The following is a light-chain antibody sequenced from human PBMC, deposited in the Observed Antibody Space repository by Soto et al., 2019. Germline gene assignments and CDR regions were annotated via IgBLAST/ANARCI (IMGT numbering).Light chain of an antibody. CDR2: DAS. Sequence: EIVLTQSPATLSVSPGGGATLSCRASQSVSSHLAWYRQKPGQGPRLLIYDASTRATGIPARFSGSGSGTEFTLTISSLQSEDFGVYYCQHYDVWPLTFGQGTKVDIK. V-gene: IGKV3-15*01. CDR3: QHYDVWPLT. CDR1: QSVSSH. J-gene: IGKJ1*01.